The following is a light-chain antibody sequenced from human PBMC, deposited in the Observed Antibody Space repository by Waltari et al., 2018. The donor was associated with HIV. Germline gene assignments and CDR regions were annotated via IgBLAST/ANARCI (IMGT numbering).Light chain of an antibody. V-gene: IGKV1-39*01. CDR3: QQSYTSSYT. CDR2: GAS. Sequence: DMQMTQSPSSLSASVGDRGTVTCRASQSIGDHLNWFQQRPGKAPTLLIFGASSLHSGVPTRFSGSGSGTDFTLTIHSLQPEDFATYWCQQSYTSSYTFGQGTRLEIK. CDR1: QSIGDH. J-gene: IGKJ2*01.